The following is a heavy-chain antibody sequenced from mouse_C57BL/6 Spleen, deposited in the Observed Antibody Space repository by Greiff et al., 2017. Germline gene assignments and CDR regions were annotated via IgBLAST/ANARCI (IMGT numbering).Heavy chain of an antibody. V-gene: IGHV7-3*01. CDR3: ARYDSPHDYDAY. CDR2: IRNKANGYTP. D-gene: IGHD2-4*01. CDR1: GFTFTDYY. Sequence: EVQGVESGGGLVQPGGSLSLSCAASGFTFTDYYMSWVRQPPGKALEWVGFIRNKANGYTPEYSASVKGRFTISRDNSQSILYLQMNALRAEDSATYYCARYDSPHDYDAYWGQGTLVTVSA. J-gene: IGHJ3*01.